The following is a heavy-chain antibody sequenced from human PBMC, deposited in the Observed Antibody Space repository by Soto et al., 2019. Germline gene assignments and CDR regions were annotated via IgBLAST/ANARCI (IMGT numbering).Heavy chain of an antibody. CDR3: SRKGFRIAGARSGDSFDI. J-gene: IGHJ3*02. CDR1: GFTFSSYW. Sequence: GGSLRLSCAASGFTFSSYWMHWVRQAPGKGLVWVSRINSDGSSTSYADSVKGRFTISRDNAKNTLYLQMNSLRAEDTAVYYCSRKGFRIAGARSGDSFDIWGQGTMVTVSS. V-gene: IGHV3-74*01. CDR2: INSDGSST. D-gene: IGHD6-19*01.